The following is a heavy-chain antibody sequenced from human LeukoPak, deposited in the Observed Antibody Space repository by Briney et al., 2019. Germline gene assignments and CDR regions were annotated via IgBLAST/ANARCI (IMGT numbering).Heavy chain of an antibody. J-gene: IGHJ4*02. V-gene: IGHV3-23*01. CDR1: GFTISSYG. CDR2: ISGSGGST. D-gene: IGHD5-12*01. Sequence: GGSLRLSCAASGFTISSYGMSWVRQAPGKGLEWASAISGSGGSTYYADSVKGRFTISRDNSKNTLYLQMNSLRAEDTAVYYCAKEEEWLRAFPDYWGQGTLVTVSS. CDR3: AKEEEWLRAFPDY.